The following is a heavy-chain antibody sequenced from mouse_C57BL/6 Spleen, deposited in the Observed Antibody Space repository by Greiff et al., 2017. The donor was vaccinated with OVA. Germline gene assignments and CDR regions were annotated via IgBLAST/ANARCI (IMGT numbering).Heavy chain of an antibody. CDR1: GYTFTSCW. Sequence: QVQLQQPGPELVKPGASVTLSCTASGYTFTSCWMHWVKQRSGQGLEWIGMINPNSGSTNYNEKFKNPATLTVDKSSSTAYMQLSSLTSEDSAVYYRARVRLNGDVPFDYWGQGTTLTVSS. J-gene: IGHJ2*01. CDR3: ARVRLNGDVPFDY. V-gene: IGHV1-64*01. D-gene: IGHD4-1*01. CDR2: INPNSGST.